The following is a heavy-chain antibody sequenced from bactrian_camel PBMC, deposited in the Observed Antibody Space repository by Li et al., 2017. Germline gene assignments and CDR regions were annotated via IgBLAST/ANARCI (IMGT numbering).Heavy chain of an antibody. V-gene: IGHV3S6*01. J-gene: IGHJ4*01. CDR3: AADSLDYGANACRSLGSRANFNY. CDR2: IFDFTGVK. D-gene: IGHD3*01. Sequence: VQLVESGGGSVQAGGSLRLSCEVSGLALNNYCVSWLRQAPGKGHEGVARIFDFTGVKYYSDSVQGRFTISRDDAKKAVYLQMNSLKPEDTAMYYCAADSLDYGANACRSLGSRANFNYWGQGTQVTVS. CDR1: GLALNNYC.